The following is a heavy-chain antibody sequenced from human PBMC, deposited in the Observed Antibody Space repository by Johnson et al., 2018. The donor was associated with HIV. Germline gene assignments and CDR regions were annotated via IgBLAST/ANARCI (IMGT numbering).Heavy chain of an antibody. Sequence: QVQLMESGGGVVRPGESLRLSCAASGFTFDDYGMSWVRQAPGKGLEWVAFIRYDGRNKYYPDSVKGRFTISRDNSKYTLYLHMNSLRAEDTAVYYCAKLGGEDGFDIWGQGTMVTVSS. V-gene: IGHV3-30*02. D-gene: IGHD2-21*01. CDR2: IRYDGRNK. CDR3: AKLGGEDGFDI. J-gene: IGHJ3*02. CDR1: GFTFDDYG.